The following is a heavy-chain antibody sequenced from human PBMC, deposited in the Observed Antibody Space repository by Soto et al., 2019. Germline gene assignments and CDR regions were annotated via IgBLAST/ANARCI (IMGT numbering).Heavy chain of an antibody. D-gene: IGHD2-15*01. CDR1: GYTFTSYG. CDR2: IIPILAIA. CDR3: ARALGYCSGGSCPNYYYYGMDV. J-gene: IGHJ6*02. Sequence: ASVKVSCKASGYTFTSYGISWVRQAPGQGLEWVGRIIPILAIANYAQKFQGWVTMTRDTSISTAYMELSRLRSDDTAVYYCARALGYCSGGSCPNYYYYGMDVWGQGTTVTVSS. V-gene: IGHV1-2*04.